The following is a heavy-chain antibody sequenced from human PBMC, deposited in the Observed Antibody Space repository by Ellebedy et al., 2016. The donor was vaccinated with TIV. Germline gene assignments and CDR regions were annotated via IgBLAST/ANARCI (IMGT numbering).Heavy chain of an antibody. CDR3: AGLIGSGSSWGYGAFDI. CDR2: IYYSGST. J-gene: IGHJ3*02. Sequence: MPSETLSLTCTVSGGSISSSSYYWGWIRQPPGKGLEWIGSIYYSGSTYYNPSLQSRVTISVDTSKNQFSLKLTSVTAADTAVCYCAGLIGSGSSWGYGAFDIWGQGTMVTVSS. CDR1: GGSISSSSYY. D-gene: IGHD3-10*01. V-gene: IGHV4-39*01.